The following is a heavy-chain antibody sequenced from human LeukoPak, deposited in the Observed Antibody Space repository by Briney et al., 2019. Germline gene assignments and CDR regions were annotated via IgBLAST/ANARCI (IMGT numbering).Heavy chain of an antibody. D-gene: IGHD5-24*01. Sequence: GGSLRLSCAASGFTFSSYGMHWVRQAPGKGLEWVAVISYDGSNKYYADSVKGRFTISRDNSKNTLYLQMNSLRAEDTAVYYCAKGGKRWLHSPGAYFDYWGQGTLVTVSS. J-gene: IGHJ4*02. CDR2: ISYDGSNK. CDR3: AKGGKRWLHSPGAYFDY. V-gene: IGHV3-30*18. CDR1: GFTFSSYG.